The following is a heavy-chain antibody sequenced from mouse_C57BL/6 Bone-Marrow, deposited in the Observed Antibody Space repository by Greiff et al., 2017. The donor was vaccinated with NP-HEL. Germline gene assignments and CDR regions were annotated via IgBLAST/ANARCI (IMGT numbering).Heavy chain of an antibody. CDR1: GFSFNTYA. Sequence: DVMLVESGGGLVQPKGSLKLSCAASGFSFNTYAMNWVRQAPGKGLEWVARIRSKSNNYATYYADSVKDRFTISRDDSESMLYLQMNNLKTEDTAMYYCVRNWDRDWYAMDYWGQGTSVTVSS. D-gene: IGHD4-1*01. V-gene: IGHV10-1*01. J-gene: IGHJ4*01. CDR2: IRSKSNNYAT. CDR3: VRNWDRDWYAMDY.